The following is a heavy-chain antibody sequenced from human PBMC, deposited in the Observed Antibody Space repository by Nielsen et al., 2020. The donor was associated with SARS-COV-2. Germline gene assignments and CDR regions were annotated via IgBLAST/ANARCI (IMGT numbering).Heavy chain of an antibody. CDR2: ISGDGGST. CDR1: GFTFDDYA. Sequence: GVLKISCAASGFTFDDYAMHWVRQAPGKGLEWVSLISGDGGSTYYADSVKGRFTISRDNSKNSLYLQMNSLRTEDTALYYCAKEAPIVWSFDYWGQGTLVTVSS. D-gene: IGHD2-21*01. CDR3: AKEAPIVWSFDY. J-gene: IGHJ4*02. V-gene: IGHV3-43*02.